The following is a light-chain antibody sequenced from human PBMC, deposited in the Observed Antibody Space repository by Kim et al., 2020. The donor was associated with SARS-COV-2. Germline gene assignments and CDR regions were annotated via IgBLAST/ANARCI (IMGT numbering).Light chain of an antibody. Sequence: GDRVTITCRASQRISSSSVAWYQQKPGQAPRLMIDKASNLESGVPSRFSGGGSGTEFTLTISSLQPDDFATYYCQQNNSSSTFGQGTKVDIK. J-gene: IGKJ1*01. V-gene: IGKV1-5*03. CDR1: QRISSS. CDR3: QQNNSSST. CDR2: KAS.